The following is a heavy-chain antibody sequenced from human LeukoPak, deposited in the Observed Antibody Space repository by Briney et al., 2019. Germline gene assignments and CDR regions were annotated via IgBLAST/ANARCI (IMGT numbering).Heavy chain of an antibody. CDR2: INWNGGST. V-gene: IGHV3-20*04. D-gene: IGHD6-19*01. CDR3: ARDISSGWYFDY. CDR1: GFTFDDYG. Sequence: GGSLRLSCAVSGFTFDDYGMSWVRQAPGKGLEWVSGINWNGGSTGYVDSVKGRFTISRDNAKNSLHLQMNSLRAEDTALSYCARDISSGWYFDYWGQGTLVTVSS. J-gene: IGHJ4*02.